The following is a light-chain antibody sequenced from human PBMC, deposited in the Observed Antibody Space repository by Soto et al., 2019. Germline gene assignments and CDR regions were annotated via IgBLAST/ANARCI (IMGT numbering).Light chain of an antibody. CDR1: SSDVGGYNY. CDR3: SSYTSSSTYV. V-gene: IGLV2-14*01. CDR2: EVS. Sequence: QSVLTQPASVSGSPGQSITMSCTGTSSDVGGYNYVSWYQQHPGKAPKLMIYEVSNRPSGVSNRFSGSKSDNTASLTISGLQAEDEADYYCSSYTSSSTYVFGTGTKVTVL. J-gene: IGLJ1*01.